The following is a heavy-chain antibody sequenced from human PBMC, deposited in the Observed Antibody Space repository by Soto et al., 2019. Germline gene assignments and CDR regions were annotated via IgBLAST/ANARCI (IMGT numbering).Heavy chain of an antibody. Sequence: QVQLVESGGGVVQPGRSLRLSCAASEFTFSTYGMHWVRQASGKGLEWVAVISYDGSNKYYADSVKGRFTISRDNSKNTLYLQMNSLTAEDTAVYYCAKDSSLMAAGGTVDYWGQGTLVTVSS. CDR1: EFTFSTYG. D-gene: IGHD6-13*01. V-gene: IGHV3-30*18. CDR2: ISYDGSNK. J-gene: IGHJ4*02. CDR3: AKDSSLMAAGGTVDY.